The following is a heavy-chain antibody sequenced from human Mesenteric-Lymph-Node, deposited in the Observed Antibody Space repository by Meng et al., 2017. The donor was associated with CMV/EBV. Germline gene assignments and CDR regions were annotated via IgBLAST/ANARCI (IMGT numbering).Heavy chain of an antibody. D-gene: IGHD2-2*01. Sequence: GESLKISCAASGFTFSTYWMNWVRQAPGKGLVWVSRINSGGSNTSYADSVKGRVTISRDNAKNSLYLQMNSLRAEDTAVYYCARVGSTSYQAFDYWGQGTLVTVSS. CDR2: INSGGSNT. J-gene: IGHJ4*02. CDR1: GFTFSTYW. V-gene: IGHV3-74*01. CDR3: ARVGSTSYQAFDY.